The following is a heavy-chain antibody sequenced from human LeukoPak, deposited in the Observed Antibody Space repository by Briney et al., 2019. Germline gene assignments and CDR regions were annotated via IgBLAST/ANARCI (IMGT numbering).Heavy chain of an antibody. V-gene: IGHV1-46*01. CDR1: GYIFTSYY. J-gene: IGHJ5*02. D-gene: IGHD5-18*01. Sequence: ASVKASSKASGYIFTSYYMQWVRQAPGQGLKWMGIINPSGGSTNYAQKFQGRVTMTRDTSTSTVYMELSSRRSEDTAGYYCAREPPSQRTVVDTPTWGQGTQVTVSS. CDR3: AREPPSQRTVVDTPT. CDR2: INPSGGST.